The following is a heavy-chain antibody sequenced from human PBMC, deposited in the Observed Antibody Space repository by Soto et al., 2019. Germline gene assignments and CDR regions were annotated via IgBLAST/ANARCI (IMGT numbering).Heavy chain of an antibody. J-gene: IGHJ3*02. CDR1: GFTFSSYG. CDR3: AKEVRYYYDSSGVDAFDI. D-gene: IGHD3-22*01. CDR2: ISYGGSDQ. V-gene: IGHV3-30*18. Sequence: PGGSLRLSCAASGFTFSSYGMHWVRQAPGKGLEWVAVISYGGSDQYYADSVKGRYTISRDNSKNTVYLQMNSLRVEDTAVYYCAKEVRYYYDSSGVDAFDIWGQGTMVTVSS.